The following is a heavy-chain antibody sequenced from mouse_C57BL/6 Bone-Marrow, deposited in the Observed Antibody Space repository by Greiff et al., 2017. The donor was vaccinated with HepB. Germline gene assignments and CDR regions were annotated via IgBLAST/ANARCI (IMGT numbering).Heavy chain of an antibody. CDR1: GYTFTDYY. CDR3: ASEGGAGFAY. CDR2: INPNNGGT. Sequence: EVKLQQSGPELVKPGASVKISCKASGYTFTDYYMNWVKQSHGKSLEWIGDINPNNGGTSYNQKFKGKATLTVDKSSSTAYMELRSLTSEDSAVYYCASEGGAGFAYWGQGTLVTVSA. J-gene: IGHJ3*01. D-gene: IGHD1-1*02. V-gene: IGHV1-26*01.